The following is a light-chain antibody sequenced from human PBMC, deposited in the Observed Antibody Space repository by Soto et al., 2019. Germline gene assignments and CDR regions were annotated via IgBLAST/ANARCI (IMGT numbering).Light chain of an antibody. CDR2: DVS. J-gene: IGLJ1*01. CDR3: CSYAGSYTYV. CDR1: SSDVGGYNY. V-gene: IGLV2-11*01. Sequence: QSALTQPRSVSGSPGQSVTISCTGTSSDVGGYNYVSWYQQHPGKAPKLMIYDVSTQPSGVPDRFSGSKSGNTASLTISGLQAEGEADYYCCSYAGSYTYVFGTGTKLTVL.